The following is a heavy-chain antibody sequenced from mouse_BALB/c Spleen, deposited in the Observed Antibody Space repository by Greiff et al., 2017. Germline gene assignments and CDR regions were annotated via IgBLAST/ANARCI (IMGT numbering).Heavy chain of an antibody. CDR1: GYSITSDYA. J-gene: IGHJ2*01. CDR2: ISYSGST. V-gene: IGHV3-2*02. Sequence: EVQRVESGPGLVKPSQSLSLTCTVTGYSITSDYAWNWIRQFPGNKLEWMGYISYSGSTSYNPTLKSRISITRDTSKNQFFLQLNSVTTEDTATYYCARGGFDYWGQGTTLTVSS. CDR3: ARGGFDY.